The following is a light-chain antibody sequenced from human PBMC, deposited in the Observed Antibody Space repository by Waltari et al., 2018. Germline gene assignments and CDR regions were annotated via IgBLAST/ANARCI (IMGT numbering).Light chain of an antibody. CDR1: QSISYW. CDR3: QQYHRTPYN. V-gene: IGKV1-5*03. CDR2: KAS. Sequence: DIQVTQSPSSLSASVGDKVTITCHTSQSISYWLAWFQQKPGKAPKPLIYKASTLETGVPSRFSGSGSGTDFTLTISSLLPEDFATYYCQQYHRTPYNFGQGTKVDIK. J-gene: IGKJ2*01.